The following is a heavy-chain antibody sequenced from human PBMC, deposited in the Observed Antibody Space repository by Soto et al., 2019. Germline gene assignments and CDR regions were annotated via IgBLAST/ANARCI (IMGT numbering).Heavy chain of an antibody. CDR3: ARGERRGGRYDFDP. D-gene: IGHD3-3*01. Sequence: SETLSLTCAVYGGSFSGYYWSWIRQPPGKGLEWIGEINHSGSTNYNPSLKSRVTISVDTSKNQFSLKLSSVTAADTAVYYCARGERRGGRYDFDPWGQGTLVTVSS. V-gene: IGHV4-34*01. J-gene: IGHJ5*02. CDR2: INHSGST. CDR1: GGSFSGYY.